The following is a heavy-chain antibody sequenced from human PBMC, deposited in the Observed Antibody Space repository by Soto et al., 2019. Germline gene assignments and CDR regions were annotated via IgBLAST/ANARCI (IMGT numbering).Heavy chain of an antibody. CDR2: IIPIFGTA. CDR1: GYSFTSHY. D-gene: IGHD1-26*01. Sequence: SVKVSCKAIGYSFTSHYMHWVRQAPGQGLEWMGGIIPIFGTANYAQKFQGRVTITADASTSTAYMELSRLRSEDTAVYYCARGGIVGASKDGDAFDIWGQGTMVTVSS. CDR3: ARGGIVGASKDGDAFDI. J-gene: IGHJ3*02. V-gene: IGHV1-69*13.